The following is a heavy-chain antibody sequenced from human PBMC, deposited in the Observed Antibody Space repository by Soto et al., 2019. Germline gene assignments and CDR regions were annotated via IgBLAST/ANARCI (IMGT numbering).Heavy chain of an antibody. Sequence: EVQLLESGGVLGQPGGSLRLSCAASGFTFSNYAMSWVRQAPGKGLEWVSTISRSADSTHYADSVKGRFTISRDTSKNTLYLQMNSPRPEDTAIYYCAKRAGGNLGPFDDWGLGTLVTVSS. D-gene: IGHD1-1*01. CDR1: GFTFSNYA. V-gene: IGHV3-23*01. CDR3: AKRAGGNLGPFDD. J-gene: IGHJ4*02. CDR2: ISRSADST.